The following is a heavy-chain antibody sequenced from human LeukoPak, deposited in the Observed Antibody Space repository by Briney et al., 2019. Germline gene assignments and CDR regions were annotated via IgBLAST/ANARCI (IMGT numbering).Heavy chain of an antibody. CDR3: GRGGAIDY. CDR2: IYTSGST. V-gene: IGHV4-59*10. Sequence: SSETLSLTCAVYGGSFSGYYWSWIRQPAGKGLEWIGRIYTSGSTNYNPSLKSRVTMSVDTSKNQFSLKLSSVTAADTAVYYCGRGGAIDYWGQGTLVTVSS. CDR1: GGSFSGYY. D-gene: IGHD3-16*01. J-gene: IGHJ4*02.